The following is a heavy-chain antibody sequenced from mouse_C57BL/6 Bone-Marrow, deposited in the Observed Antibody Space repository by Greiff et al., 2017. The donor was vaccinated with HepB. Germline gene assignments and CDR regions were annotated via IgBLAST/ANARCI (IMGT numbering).Heavy chain of an antibody. Sequence: VQLQQSGAELVRPGASVKLSCTASGFNIKDDYMHWVKQRPEQGLEWIGWIDPENGDTEYASKFQGKATITADTSSNTAYLQLSRLTSEDTAVYYCTPFYYGNYVDYWGQGTTLTVSS. J-gene: IGHJ2*01. CDR1: GFNIKDDY. CDR3: TPFYYGNYVDY. CDR2: IDPENGDT. D-gene: IGHD2-1*01. V-gene: IGHV14-4*01.